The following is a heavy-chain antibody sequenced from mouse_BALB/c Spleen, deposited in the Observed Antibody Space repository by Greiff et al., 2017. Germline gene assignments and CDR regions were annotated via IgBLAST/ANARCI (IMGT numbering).Heavy chain of an antibody. CDR2: ISYSGST. CDR3: ARNYGSSYDGYYAMDY. V-gene: IGHV3-2*02. D-gene: IGHD1-1*01. Sequence: VQLKESGPGLVKPSQSLSLTCTVTGYSITSDYAWNWIRQFPGNKLEWMGYISYSGSTSYNPSLKSRISITRDTSKNQFFLQLNSVTTEDTATYYCARNYGSSYDGYYAMDYWGQGTSVTVSS. CDR1: GYSITSDYA. J-gene: IGHJ4*01.